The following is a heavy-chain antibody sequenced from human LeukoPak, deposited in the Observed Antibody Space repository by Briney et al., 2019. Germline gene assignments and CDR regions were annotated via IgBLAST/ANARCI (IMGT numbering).Heavy chain of an antibody. Sequence: PGGSLRLSCAASGFTFSSYWMSWVRQAPGKGLEWVAQIKQDGSEKYYVDLVKGRFTISRDNAKNSLYPQMNSLRAEDTAVYYCVRDAPLNWNELKYYGMDVWGQGTTVTVSS. CDR1: GFTFSSYW. D-gene: IGHD1-20*01. J-gene: IGHJ6*02. V-gene: IGHV3-7*01. CDR2: IKQDGSEK. CDR3: VRDAPLNWNELKYYGMDV.